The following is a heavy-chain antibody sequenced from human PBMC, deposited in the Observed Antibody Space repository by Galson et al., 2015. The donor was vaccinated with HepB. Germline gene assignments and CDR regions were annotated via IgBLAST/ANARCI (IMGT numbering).Heavy chain of an antibody. CDR2: ITPSGDNT. CDR1: GFTFSYYA. Sequence: SLRLSCAASGFTFSYYAMSWVRQAPGKGLEWISAITPSGDNTYSADSMNGRFTISSDNSRNTLFLQMNSLRADDTAIYFCAKVFPEKVDGWYRQALYYFDSWGQGTRVTVSS. V-gene: IGHV3-23*01. D-gene: IGHD6-19*01. J-gene: IGHJ4*02. CDR3: AKVFPEKVDGWYRQALYYFDS.